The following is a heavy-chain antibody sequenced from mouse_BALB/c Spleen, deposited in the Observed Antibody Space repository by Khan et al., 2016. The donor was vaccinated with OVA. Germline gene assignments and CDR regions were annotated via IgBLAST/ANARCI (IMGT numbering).Heavy chain of an antibody. V-gene: IGHV3-2*02. CDR1: GYSITSDYA. CDR3: ARDGSRYNYAMDY. CDR2: IRYSGST. Sequence: EVKLLESGPGLVKPSQSLSLTCTVTGYSITSDYARNWIRQFPGNKLEWMGYIRYSGSTNYNPALKSRISITRDTSKNQFFLQLNSVTTEDTATYYCARDGSRYNYAMDYWGQGTSVTVSS. J-gene: IGHJ4*01. D-gene: IGHD2-3*01.